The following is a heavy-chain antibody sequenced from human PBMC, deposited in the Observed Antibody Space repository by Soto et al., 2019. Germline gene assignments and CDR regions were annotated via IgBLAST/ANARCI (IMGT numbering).Heavy chain of an antibody. Sequence: GGSLRLSCAASGFTFSSYAMRWVRQAPGKGLEWVAYISYDGSNKYYADSVKGRFTISRDNSKNTLYLQMNSLRAEDTAVYYCARGRASETYYFYLDVWGKGTLVTVSS. CDR3: ARGRASETYYFYLDV. J-gene: IGHJ6*03. CDR2: ISYDGSNK. CDR1: GFTFSSYA. V-gene: IGHV3-30*04. D-gene: IGHD3-3*01.